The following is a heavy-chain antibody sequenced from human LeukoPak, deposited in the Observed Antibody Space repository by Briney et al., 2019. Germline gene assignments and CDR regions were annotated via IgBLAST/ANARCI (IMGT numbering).Heavy chain of an antibody. V-gene: IGHV4-34*01. CDR3: ARGGGIYYDILTGYYEQYYFDY. CDR2: INHSGST. D-gene: IGHD3-9*01. J-gene: IGHJ4*02. Sequence: PSETLSLTCAVYGGSFSGYYWSWIRQPPGKGLEWIGEINHSGSTNYNPSLKSRVTISVDTSKNQFSLKLSSVTAADTAVYYCARGGGIYYDILTGYYEQYYFDYWGQGTLVTVSS. CDR1: GGSFSGYY.